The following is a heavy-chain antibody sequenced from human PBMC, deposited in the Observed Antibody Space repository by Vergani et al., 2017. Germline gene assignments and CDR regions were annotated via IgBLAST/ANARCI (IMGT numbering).Heavy chain of an antibody. D-gene: IGHD3/OR15-3a*01. J-gene: IGHJ5*02. CDR1: GGSISSGDHC. Sequence: QVQLQESGPGVVKPSQTLSLTCAVSGGSISSGDHCWTWIRQRPGKGLEWIGYIFYSGTTYDNPSIRSRLTISVDTSRNQFSLKLRSVTAADTAVYYCARGETRTDWLDPWGQGTQVIVSS. CDR3: ARGETRTDWLDP. V-gene: IGHV4-31*11. CDR2: IFYSGTT.